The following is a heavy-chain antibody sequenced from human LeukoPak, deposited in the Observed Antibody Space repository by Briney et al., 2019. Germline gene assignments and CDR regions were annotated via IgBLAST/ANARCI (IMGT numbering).Heavy chain of an antibody. J-gene: IGHJ5*02. CDR2: ISAYNGNT. D-gene: IGHD2-2*02. Sequence: ASVKVSCKASGNTFTSYGISWVRQAPGQGLEWMGWISAYNGNTNYAQKLQGRVTMTTDTSTSTAYMELRSLRSDDTAVYYCARDIVVVPAAIRTNWFDPWGQGTLVTVSS. CDR3: ARDIVVVPAAIRTNWFDP. V-gene: IGHV1-18*01. CDR1: GNTFTSYG.